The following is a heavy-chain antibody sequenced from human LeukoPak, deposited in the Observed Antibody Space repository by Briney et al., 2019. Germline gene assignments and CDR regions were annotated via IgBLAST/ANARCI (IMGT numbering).Heavy chain of an antibody. CDR1: GGSITSSSYY. J-gene: IGHJ4*02. Sequence: SETLSLTCAVSGGSITSSSYYWGWIRQPPGKGLEWIGSIFYSGSSHYNPSLKSRLTISVDTSKNQFSLRMSSVTAADTAVYYCARGGFTSPFDYWGQGTLVTVSS. D-gene: IGHD3-3*01. V-gene: IGHV4-39*01. CDR3: ARGGFTSPFDY. CDR2: IFYSGSS.